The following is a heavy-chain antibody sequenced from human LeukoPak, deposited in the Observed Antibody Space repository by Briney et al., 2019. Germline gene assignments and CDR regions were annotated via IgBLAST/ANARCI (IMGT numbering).Heavy chain of an antibody. CDR1: GGSISSGSYY. CDR3: ARGGIPTTDYFDY. Sequence: SQTLSLTCTVSGGSISSGSYYWSWIRQPAGKGLEWIGRIYTSGSTNYNPSLKSRVTISVDTSKNQFSLKLSSVTAAHTAVYYCARGGIPTTDYFDYWGQGTLVTVSS. V-gene: IGHV4-61*02. D-gene: IGHD2/OR15-2a*01. J-gene: IGHJ4*02. CDR2: IYTSGST.